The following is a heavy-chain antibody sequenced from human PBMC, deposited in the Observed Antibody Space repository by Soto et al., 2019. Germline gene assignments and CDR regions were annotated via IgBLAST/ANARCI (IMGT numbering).Heavy chain of an antibody. V-gene: IGHV1-3*01. CDR1: GYTFTSYG. D-gene: IGHD3-22*01. CDR3: ARGGYFDSSNYLAY. J-gene: IGHJ4*02. Sequence: VASVNVSCKASGYTFTSYGINWVRQASGRGLEWMGWINPGNGNTKYSQQFQGRVIIDRDTSASTAYMELSGLRSEDTAVYYCARGGYFDSSNYLAYWGLGTLVTVSS. CDR2: INPGNGNT.